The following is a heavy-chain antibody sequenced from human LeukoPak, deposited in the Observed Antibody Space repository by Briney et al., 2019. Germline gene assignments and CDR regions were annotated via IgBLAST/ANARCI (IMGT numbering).Heavy chain of an antibody. D-gene: IGHD3-10*01. CDR3: ARVWGESYRGGYCYYGRDV. Sequence: PSGTLSLTCAVSGGSISSSNWWSWVRQPPGKGLEWIGEIYHSRSTNYNPSLKSRVTISVDKSKNQFSLKLSSVTAADTAVYYCARVWGESYRGGYCYYGRDVWGEGTAVTVSS. CDR2: IYHSRST. V-gene: IGHV4-4*02. CDR1: GGSISSSNW. J-gene: IGHJ6*04.